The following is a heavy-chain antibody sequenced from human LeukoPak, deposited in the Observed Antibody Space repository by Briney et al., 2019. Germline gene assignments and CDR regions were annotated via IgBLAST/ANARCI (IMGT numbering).Heavy chain of an antibody. D-gene: IGHD1-1*01. CDR2: IRGSGGST. Sequence: GGSLRLSCAASGFTFSRYGMSWVRQAPGKGLEWVSAIRGSGGSTYYADSVKGRFTISRDISKNTLYLYLQMNSLRPEDTAVYYCARNGGYYMDVWGKGTTVTVSS. CDR3: ARNGGYYMDV. V-gene: IGHV3-23*01. CDR1: GFTFSRYG. J-gene: IGHJ6*03.